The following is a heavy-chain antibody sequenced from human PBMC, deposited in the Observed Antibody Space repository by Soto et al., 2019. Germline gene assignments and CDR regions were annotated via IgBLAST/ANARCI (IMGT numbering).Heavy chain of an antibody. D-gene: IGHD6-13*01. Sequence: SETLSVTCTVSGGSISSCGYYWTWIRQHPVEGLEWIGYIYYTGRTYYTPSLRSRVTISVDTSRNQFSLNLSSVTAADTAVYFCARVGASAGSFGWFDPWGQGTLVTVSS. CDR1: GGSISSCGYY. CDR3: ARVGASAGSFGWFDP. V-gene: IGHV4-31*03. CDR2: IYYTGRT. J-gene: IGHJ5*02.